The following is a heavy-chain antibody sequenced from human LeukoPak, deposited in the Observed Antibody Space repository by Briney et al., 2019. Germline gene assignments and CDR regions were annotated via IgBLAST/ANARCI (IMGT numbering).Heavy chain of an antibody. CDR2: IYYSGST. J-gene: IGHJ4*02. CDR1: GGSVSSGSYY. CDR3: ARDRSEYGFDY. Sequence: SETLSLTCTVSGGSVSSGSYYWSWIRQPPGKGLEWIGYIYYSGSTNYNPSLKSRVTISVDTSKNQFSLKLSSVTAADTAVYYCARDRSEYGFDYWGQGTLVTVSS. V-gene: IGHV4-61*01. D-gene: IGHD2-2*01.